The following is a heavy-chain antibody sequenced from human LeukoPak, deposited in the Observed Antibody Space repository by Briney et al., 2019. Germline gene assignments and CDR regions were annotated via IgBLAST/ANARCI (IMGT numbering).Heavy chain of an antibody. CDR3: AKDAGMITFGGVIVTTYYFDY. CDR1: GFTFSSYA. J-gene: IGHJ4*02. Sequence: GGSLTLSCAASGFTFSSYAMSWVRQAPGEGLEWVSAISGSGGSTYYADSVKGRFTISRDNSKNTLYLQMNSLRAEDTAVYYCAKDAGMITFGGVIVTTYYFDYWGQGTLVTVSS. CDR2: ISGSGGST. V-gene: IGHV3-23*01. D-gene: IGHD3-16*02.